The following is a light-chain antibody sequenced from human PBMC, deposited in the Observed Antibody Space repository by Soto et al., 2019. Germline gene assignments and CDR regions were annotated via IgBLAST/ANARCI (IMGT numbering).Light chain of an antibody. CDR1: QDIRDS. CDR3: PNYTSPPIT. CDR2: GAS. V-gene: IGKV1-27*01. Sequence: DIQMTQSPPSLSASIGDRVTITCRASQDIRDSLAWHQQKPGKVPKLLIYGASTLQSGVPSRFSGSGSGTHSTLTITSPQPEDGATNYGPNYTSPPITFGQGTRLEI. J-gene: IGKJ5*01.